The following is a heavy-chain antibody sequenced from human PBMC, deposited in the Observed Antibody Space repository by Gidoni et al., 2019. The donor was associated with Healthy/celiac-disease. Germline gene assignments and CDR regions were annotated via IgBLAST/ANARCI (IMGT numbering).Heavy chain of an antibody. CDR3: ARDAPSTYSSSSLGTDY. Sequence: VQLVESGGGLVKPGGSLRLYCAASGFTFSSYSMNWVRQAPGKGLEWVSSISSSSSYIYYADSVKGRFTISRDNAKNALYLQMNSLRAEDTAVYYCARDAPSTYSSSSLGTDYWGQGTLVTVSS. J-gene: IGHJ4*02. V-gene: IGHV3-21*01. D-gene: IGHD6-6*01. CDR2: ISSSSSYI. CDR1: GFTFSSYS.